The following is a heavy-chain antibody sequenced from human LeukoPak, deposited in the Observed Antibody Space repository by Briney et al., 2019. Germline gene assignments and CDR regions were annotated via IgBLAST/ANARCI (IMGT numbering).Heavy chain of an antibody. CDR3: AGVKGTYCSSTSCYLFDY. CDR2: IKQDGSEK. J-gene: IGHJ4*02. Sequence: HPGGSLRLSCAASGFTFSSYWMSWVRQAPGKGLEWVANIKQDGSEKYYVDSVKGRFTISRDNAKNSLYLQMNSLRAEDTAVYYCAGVKGTYCSSTSCYLFDYWGQGTLVTVSS. CDR1: GFTFSSYW. D-gene: IGHD2-2*01. V-gene: IGHV3-7*01.